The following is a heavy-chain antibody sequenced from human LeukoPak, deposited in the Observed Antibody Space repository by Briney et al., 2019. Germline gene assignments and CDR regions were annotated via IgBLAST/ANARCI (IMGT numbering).Heavy chain of an antibody. V-gene: IGHV4-39*01. CDR1: GGSISSSSYY. CDR3: ARLRYYDSSGYYYYYYYMDV. CDR2: IYYSGST. D-gene: IGHD3-22*01. Sequence: SETLSLTCTVSGGSISSSSYYWGWIRQPPGKGLEWIVSIYYSGSTYYNPSLKSRVTISVDTSKNQFSLKLSSVTAADTAVYYCARLRYYDSSGYYYYYYYMDVWGKGTTVTVSS. J-gene: IGHJ6*03.